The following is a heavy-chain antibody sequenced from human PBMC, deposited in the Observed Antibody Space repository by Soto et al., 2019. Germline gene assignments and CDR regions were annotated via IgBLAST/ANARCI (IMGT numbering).Heavy chain of an antibody. V-gene: IGHV1-3*01. CDR2: INAGNGNT. J-gene: IGHJ4*02. Sequence: VQLVQSGAAVKKPGASVKVSCKASGYTFTSYAMHWVRQAPGQRLEWMGWINAGNGNTKYSQKFQGRVTITRDTSASTADMELSSMRSEDTAGYYCARERSVEQWLTREFDDWGQGTLVTVSS. CDR1: GYTFTSYA. D-gene: IGHD6-19*01. CDR3: ARERSVEQWLTREFDD.